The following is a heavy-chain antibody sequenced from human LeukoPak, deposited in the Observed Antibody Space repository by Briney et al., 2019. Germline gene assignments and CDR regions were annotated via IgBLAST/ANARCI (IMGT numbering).Heavy chain of an antibody. D-gene: IGHD6-19*01. CDR3: ARMGVGWYSSGSTHSGYFDY. CDR2: IYYSGST. J-gene: IGHJ4*02. CDR1: GGFISRNSFY. V-gene: IGHV4-39*07. Sequence: SETLSLTCTVSGGFISRNSFYWGWIRQPPGKGLEWIGSIYYSGSTNYNPSLKSRVTISVDTSKNQFSLKLSSVTAADTAVYYCARMGVGWYSSGSTHSGYFDYWGQGTLVTVSS.